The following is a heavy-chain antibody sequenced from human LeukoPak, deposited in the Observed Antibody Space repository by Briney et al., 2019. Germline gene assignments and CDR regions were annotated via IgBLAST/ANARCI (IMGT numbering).Heavy chain of an antibody. CDR3: ARNVGWYSHDS. J-gene: IGHJ4*02. CDR2: IYGSGST. Sequence: SETLSHTCTVSGDSLSSHFWSWIRQPPGKGLEWIGYIYGSGSTNYDPSLKSRVTISEDTSKNHFSLILTSVTAADTAVYYCARNVGWYSHDSWGQGTLVTVSS. V-gene: IGHV4-59*08. D-gene: IGHD6-19*01. CDR1: GDSLSSHF.